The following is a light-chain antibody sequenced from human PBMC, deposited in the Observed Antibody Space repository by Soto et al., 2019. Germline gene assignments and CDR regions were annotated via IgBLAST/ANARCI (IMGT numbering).Light chain of an antibody. Sequence: EIVMTQSPATLSVSPCERSTLSCRASQSVSSYLAWYQQKPGQAPRLLIYDASNRATGIPARFSGSGSGTDFTLTISSLEPEDFAVYYCQQRSNWLITFGQGTRLEIK. CDR3: QQRSNWLIT. CDR2: DAS. V-gene: IGKV3-11*01. CDR1: QSVSSY. J-gene: IGKJ5*01.